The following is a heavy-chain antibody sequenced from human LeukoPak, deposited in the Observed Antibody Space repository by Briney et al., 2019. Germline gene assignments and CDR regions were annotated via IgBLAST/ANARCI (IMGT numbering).Heavy chain of an antibody. J-gene: IGHJ4*02. D-gene: IGHD3-22*01. CDR2: INWNGGST. CDR1: GFTFDDYG. CDR3: ARGGYYSDSSGYLDY. V-gene: IGHV3-20*04. Sequence: PGGSLRLSCAASGFTFDDYGMSWVPQAPGKGLEWVSGINWNGGSTAYADSVKGRFTISRDNAKNVLYLQMKSLRAEDTALYYCARGGYYSDSSGYLDYWGQGTLVTVSS.